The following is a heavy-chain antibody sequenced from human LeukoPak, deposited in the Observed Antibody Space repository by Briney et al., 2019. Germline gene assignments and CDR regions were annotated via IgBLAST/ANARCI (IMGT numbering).Heavy chain of an antibody. CDR1: GFTFSSHA. CDR3: AKVSSGWYDDY. D-gene: IGHD6-19*01. J-gene: IGHJ4*02. V-gene: IGHV3-23*01. Sequence: GGSLRLSCAASGFTFSSHAMSWVRQTPGKGLEWVSAIGRSGAGTYYADSVKGRFTISSDNSKNTLYLQMNSLRAEDTAVYYCAKVSSGWYDDYWGQGTLVTVSS. CDR2: IGRSGAGT.